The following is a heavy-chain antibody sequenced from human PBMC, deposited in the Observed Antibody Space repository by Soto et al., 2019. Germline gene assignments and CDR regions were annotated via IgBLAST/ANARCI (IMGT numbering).Heavy chain of an antibody. V-gene: IGHV1-18*01. Sequence: AASVKVSCKASGYTFTSYGISWVRQAPGQGLEWMGWISAYNGNTNYAQKLQGRVTMTTDTSTSTAYMELRSLRSDDTAVYYCATVIVLVPAAEHRMIYYYYYAMEVWGQGTTVTAP. CDR3: ATVIVLVPAAEHRMIYYYYYAMEV. J-gene: IGHJ6*02. D-gene: IGHD2-2*01. CDR2: ISAYNGNT. CDR1: GYTFTSYG.